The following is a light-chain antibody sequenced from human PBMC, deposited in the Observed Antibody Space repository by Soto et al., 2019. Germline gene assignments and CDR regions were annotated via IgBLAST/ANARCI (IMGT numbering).Light chain of an antibody. CDR3: QQYKSYPLT. CDR2: DAS. V-gene: IGKV1-5*01. Sequence: DIQMTQSPSTLSASEGDRVTITCRASQSISSWLAWYQQKPGKAPKLLIYDASSLESGVPSRFSGSGSGTDFTLTISSVQPDDFATYYCQQYKSYPLTFGGGTKVDIK. CDR1: QSISSW. J-gene: IGKJ4*01.